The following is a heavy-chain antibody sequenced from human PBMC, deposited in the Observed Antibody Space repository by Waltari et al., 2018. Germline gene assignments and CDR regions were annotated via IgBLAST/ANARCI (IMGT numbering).Heavy chain of an antibody. J-gene: IGHJ4*02. V-gene: IGHV3-74*03. CDR1: GFIFSSYW. CDR3: VLYSSSFLGDC. Sequence: EVQLVESGGDLVQPGGSLRLSCTASGFIFSSYWMHWVRQAPGKGLVLVANINWDGSITKYADSVKGRFTISRDNARNTLFLQMNSLRAEDTAIYYCVLYSSSFLGDCWGQGTLVTVSS. CDR2: INWDGSIT. D-gene: IGHD6-13*01.